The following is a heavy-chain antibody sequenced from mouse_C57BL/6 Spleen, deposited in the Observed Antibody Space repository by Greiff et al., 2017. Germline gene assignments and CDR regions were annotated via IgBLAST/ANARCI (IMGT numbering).Heavy chain of an antibody. V-gene: IGHV5-12*01. D-gene: IGHD2-3*01. CDR1: GFTFSDYY. J-gene: IGHJ4*01. CDR3: ARLDGYFAMDY. CDR2: ISNGGGST. Sequence: EVNLVESGGGLVQPGGSLKLSCAASGFTFSDYYMYWVRQTPEKRLEWVAYISNGGGSTYYPDTVNGRFTISRDNAKNTLYLQMSRLKSEDTAMYYCARLDGYFAMDYWGQGTSVTVSS.